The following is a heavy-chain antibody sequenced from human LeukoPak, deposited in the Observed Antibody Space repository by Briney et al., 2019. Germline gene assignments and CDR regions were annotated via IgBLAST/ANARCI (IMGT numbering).Heavy chain of an antibody. CDR1: GGSISSGGYY. CDR3: ARGAELVVPAAIDY. CDR2: IYYSGST. J-gene: IGHJ4*02. D-gene: IGHD2-2*01. V-gene: IGHV4-31*03. Sequence: SQTLSLTCTVSGGSISSGGYYWSWIRQHPGKGLEWIGYIYYSGSTYYNPSLKSRVTISVDMSKNQFSLKLSSVTAADTAVYYCARGAELVVPAAIDYWGQGTLVTVSS.